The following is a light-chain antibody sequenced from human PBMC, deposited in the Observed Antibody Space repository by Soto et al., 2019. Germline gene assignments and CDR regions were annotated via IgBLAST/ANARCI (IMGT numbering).Light chain of an antibody. CDR2: AAS. J-gene: IGKJ5*01. Sequence: DIQMTQSPSTLSASVGDRVTITCRASQSISSWLAWFQQKPGKAPKLLIYAASTLESGVPSRFSGSGSGTEFTLTISSLQPDDFATYYCQQYNSYPITVGQGTRLEIK. CDR3: QQYNSYPIT. V-gene: IGKV1-5*01. CDR1: QSISSW.